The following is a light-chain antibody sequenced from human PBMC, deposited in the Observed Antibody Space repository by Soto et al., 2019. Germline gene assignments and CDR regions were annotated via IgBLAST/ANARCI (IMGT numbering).Light chain of an antibody. CDR1: QSISSW. CDR2: DAS. J-gene: IGKJ1*01. CDR3: QQYNSYLST. V-gene: IGKV1-5*01. Sequence: FQMTQYPSTLSASVGDRVTLTCRASQSISSWLAWYQQKPGKAPKLLIYDASSLESGVPSRFSGSGSGTEFTLTISSLQPDDFATYYCQQYNSYLSTFGQGTKVDIK.